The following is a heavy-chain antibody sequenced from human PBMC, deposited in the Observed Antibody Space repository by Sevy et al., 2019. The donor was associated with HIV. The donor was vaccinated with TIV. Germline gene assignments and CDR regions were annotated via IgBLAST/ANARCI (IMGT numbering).Heavy chain of an antibody. V-gene: IGHV3-23*01. D-gene: IGHD2-8*01. CDR1: GFTFSKYS. CDR2: ISCGCGGI. Sequence: GGSLRLSCAASGFTFSKYSMSWVRQPPGKGLEWVSTISCGCGGINYADSVKGRFTISRDNSKSSVYLQMNNLGPEDTAVYYCAREGCTKPHDYWGQGTLVTVSS. J-gene: IGHJ4*02. CDR3: AREGCTKPHDY.